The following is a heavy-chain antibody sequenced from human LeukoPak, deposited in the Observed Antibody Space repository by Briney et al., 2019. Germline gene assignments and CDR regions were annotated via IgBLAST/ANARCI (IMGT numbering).Heavy chain of an antibody. CDR1: GGTFSSCA. CDR3: ARVRDPYYDSSGYLVY. D-gene: IGHD3-22*01. J-gene: IGHJ4*02. CDR2: IIPIFGIA. V-gene: IGHV1-69*15. Sequence: GASVKVSCKASGGTFSSCAISWVRQAPGQGLEWMGRIIPIFGIANYAQKFQGRVTITADESTSTAYMELSSLRSEDTAVYYCARVRDPYYDSSGYLVYWGQGTLVTVSS.